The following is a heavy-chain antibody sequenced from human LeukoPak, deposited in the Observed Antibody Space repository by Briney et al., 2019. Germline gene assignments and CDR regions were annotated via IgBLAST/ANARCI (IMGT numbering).Heavy chain of an antibody. V-gene: IGHV4-34*01. CDR1: GGSFSGYY. Sequence: TSETLSLTCAVYGGSFSGYYWSWIRQPPGKRLQWIGEINHSGSTNYNPPLKSRVTISVDTSKNQFSLKLSFVTAADTAVYYWARGYSSSWFPRRGYYFDYWGQGTLVTVSS. CDR3: ARGYSSSWFPRRGYYFDY. CDR2: INHSGST. D-gene: IGHD6-13*01. J-gene: IGHJ4*02.